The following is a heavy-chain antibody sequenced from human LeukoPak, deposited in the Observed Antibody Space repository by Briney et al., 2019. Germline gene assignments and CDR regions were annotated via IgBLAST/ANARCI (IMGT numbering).Heavy chain of an antibody. D-gene: IGHD3-10*01. Sequence: GGSLRLSCAASGFTFSSHAMSWVRQAPGKWLEWVSAIMGSGGSTYSADSVKGRFTISIDNSKNTLYLKMNSLRAEDTAVYYCAKGGGSGSLDLHWGQGTLVTVSS. J-gene: IGHJ4*02. CDR3: AKGGGSGSLDLH. CDR2: IMGSGGST. V-gene: IGHV3-23*01. CDR1: GFTFSSHA.